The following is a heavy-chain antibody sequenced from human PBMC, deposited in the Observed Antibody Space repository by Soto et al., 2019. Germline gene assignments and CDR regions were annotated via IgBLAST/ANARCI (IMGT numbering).Heavy chain of an antibody. V-gene: IGHV3-23*01. CDR2: LDGAGGST. D-gene: IGHD3-16*01. Sequence: PGGSLRLSCLASGFTFRAFAMTWVRHVPGRGLEWVASLDGAGGSTYYAESVRGRFSISRDNSKNTLYLQMKRLTVDDTAIYYCAAPRHEYASGVSWFTYGMDIWGQGTTVTVSS. J-gene: IGHJ6*02. CDR3: AAPRHEYASGVSWFTYGMDI. CDR1: GFTFRAFA.